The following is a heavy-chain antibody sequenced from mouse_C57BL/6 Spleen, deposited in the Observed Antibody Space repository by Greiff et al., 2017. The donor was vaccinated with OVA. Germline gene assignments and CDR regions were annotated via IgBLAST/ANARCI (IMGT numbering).Heavy chain of an antibody. CDR3: ARSGYYGNFSWFAY. J-gene: IGHJ3*01. CDR2: IDPSDSYT. V-gene: IGHV1-69*01. D-gene: IGHD2-1*01. CDR1: GYTFTSYW. Sequence: LVESGAELVMPGASVKLSCKASGYTFTSYWMHWVKQRPGQGLEWIGEIDPSDSYTNYNQKFKGKSTLTVDKSSSTAYMQLSSLTSEDSAVYYCARSGYYGNFSWFAYWGQGTLVTVSA.